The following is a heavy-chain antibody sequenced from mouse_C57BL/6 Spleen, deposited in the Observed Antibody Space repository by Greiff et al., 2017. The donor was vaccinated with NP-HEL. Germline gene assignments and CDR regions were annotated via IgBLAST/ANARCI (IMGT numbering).Heavy chain of an antibody. V-gene: IGHV1-81*01. J-gene: IGHJ3*01. CDR1: GYTFTSYG. D-gene: IGHD2-5*01. CDR3: ARWNYSNPWFAY. CDR2: IYPRSGNT. Sequence: VQLQQSGAELARPGASVKLSCKASGYTFTSYGISWVKQRTGQGLEWIGEIYPRSGNTYYNEKFKGKATLTADKSSSTAYMELRSLTSEDSAVYFCARWNYSNPWFAYWGQGTLVTVSA.